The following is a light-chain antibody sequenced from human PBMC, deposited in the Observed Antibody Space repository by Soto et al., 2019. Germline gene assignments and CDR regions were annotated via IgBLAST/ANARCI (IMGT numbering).Light chain of an antibody. CDR1: QSVSSN. J-gene: IGKJ1*01. CDR3: QQYNNWPRT. V-gene: IGKV3-15*01. CDR2: GAS. Sequence: EIVLTQAPATRSVSPGERATLSCMASQSVSSNLAWYQQKPGQAPRLLIYGASTRATGIPARFSGSGSGTEFTLTISSLQSEDFAVYYCQQYNNWPRTFGQGSKV.